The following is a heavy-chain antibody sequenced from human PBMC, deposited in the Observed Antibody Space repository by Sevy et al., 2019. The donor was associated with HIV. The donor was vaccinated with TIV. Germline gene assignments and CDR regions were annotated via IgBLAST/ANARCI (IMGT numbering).Heavy chain of an antibody. J-gene: IGHJ4*02. V-gene: IGHV3-30*03. Sequence: GGSLRLSCAASGFTFSSYAMHWVRQAPGKGLEWVAVISYDDGSSKYYADSVKGRFTISRDNSKNTLYLQMNSLRGEDTAVYYCARDKSATAVDYWGQGTLVTVSS. CDR2: ISYDDGSSK. D-gene: IGHD6-25*01. CDR1: GFTFSSYA. CDR3: ARDKSATAVDY.